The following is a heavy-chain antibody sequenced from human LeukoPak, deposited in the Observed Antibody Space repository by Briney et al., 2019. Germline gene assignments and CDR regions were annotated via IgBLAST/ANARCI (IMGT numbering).Heavy chain of an antibody. CDR1: GFTLSTYE. D-gene: IGHD1-14*01. J-gene: IGHJ6*02. CDR3: ATLSDRNFYYSYGLDV. CDR2: IGRYGVTT. Sequence: GGSLRLSCAASGFTLSTYEMNWVRQAPGKRLEWVAYIGRYGVTTYYADSVKGRFTISGDNAKNSLNLQMNSLRAEDTAVYYCATLSDRNFYYSYGLDVWGQGTTVTLS. V-gene: IGHV3-48*03.